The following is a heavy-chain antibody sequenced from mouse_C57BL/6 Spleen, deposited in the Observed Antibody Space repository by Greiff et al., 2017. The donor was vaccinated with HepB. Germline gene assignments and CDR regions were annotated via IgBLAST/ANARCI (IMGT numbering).Heavy chain of an antibody. CDR1: GFTFSDYG. CDR3: ARRRVTTGDYAMDY. V-gene: IGHV5-17*01. J-gene: IGHJ4*01. CDR2: ISSGSSTI. Sequence: EVQLVESGGGLVKPGGSLKLSCAASGFTFSDYGMHWVRQAPEKGLEWVAYISSGSSTIYYADTVKGRFTISRDNAKNTLFLQMTSLRSEDTAMYYCARRRVTTGDYAMDYWGQGTSVTVSS. D-gene: IGHD2-2*01.